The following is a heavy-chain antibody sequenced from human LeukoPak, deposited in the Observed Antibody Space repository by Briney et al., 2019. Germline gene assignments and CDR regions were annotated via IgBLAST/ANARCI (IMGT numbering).Heavy chain of an antibody. V-gene: IGHV5-51*01. D-gene: IGHD6-6*01. J-gene: IGHJ5*02. Sequence: GESMQISCKGSGSSFTSYWIGWGRQLPGKGVEWMGIICPGDSDTRYSPSFQGQVTISADKSISPAYMQWSSLKASDTAMYYCARFATEYSSSSRFDPWGQGTLVTVSS. CDR1: GSSFTSYW. CDR3: ARFATEYSSSSRFDP. CDR2: ICPGDSDT.